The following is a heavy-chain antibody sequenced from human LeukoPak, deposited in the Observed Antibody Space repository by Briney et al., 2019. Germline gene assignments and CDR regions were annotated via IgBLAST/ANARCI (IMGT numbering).Heavy chain of an antibody. V-gene: IGHV3-66*04. D-gene: IGHD2-15*01. J-gene: IGHJ3*01. CDR1: GFSVRDNY. CDR3: ARQKKCSGGSCYGDAFDL. Sequence: GGSQRLSCAASGFSVRDNYMSWVRQAPGKGLQWVSVIYSGGSTNYADSVKGRFTISRDKSENTLYLQMNNLRAEDTAVYYCARQKKCSGGSCYGDAFDLWGQGTMVTVSS. CDR2: IYSGGST.